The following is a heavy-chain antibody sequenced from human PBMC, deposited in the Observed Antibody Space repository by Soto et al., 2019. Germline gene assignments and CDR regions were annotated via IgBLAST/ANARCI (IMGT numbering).Heavy chain of an antibody. J-gene: IGHJ4*02. D-gene: IGHD3-16*01. V-gene: IGHV3-30-3*01. Sequence: GGSLRLSCAASGFTFSSYAMHWVRQAPGKGLEWVAVISYDGSNKYYADSVKGRFTISRDNSKNTLYLQMNSLRAEDTAVYYCARWGGSDYWGQGTLVTVYS. CDR3: ARWGGSDY. CDR2: ISYDGSNK. CDR1: GFTFSSYA.